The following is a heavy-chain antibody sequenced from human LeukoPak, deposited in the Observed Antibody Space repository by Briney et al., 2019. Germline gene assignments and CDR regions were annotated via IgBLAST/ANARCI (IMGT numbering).Heavy chain of an antibody. Sequence: GGSLRLSCAACGITFSSYAMSWVRQAPGKGLEWVSGISGSGGSTHNADSVKGRFTISRDNSKNTLYLQMNSLRAEDTAIYYCAKGGHYDYVWGSYRLDYWGQGTLVTVSS. CDR1: GITFSSYA. V-gene: IGHV3-23*01. D-gene: IGHD3-16*02. J-gene: IGHJ4*02. CDR3: AKGGHYDYVWGSYRLDY. CDR2: ISGSGGST.